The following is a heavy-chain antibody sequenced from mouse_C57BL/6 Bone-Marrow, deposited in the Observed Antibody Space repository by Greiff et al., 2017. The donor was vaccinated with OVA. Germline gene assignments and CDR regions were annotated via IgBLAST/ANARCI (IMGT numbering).Heavy chain of an antibody. CDR3: ARKGGEGYYFDY. J-gene: IGHJ2*01. Sequence: VQLQQSGPVLVKPGASVKMSCKASGYTFTDYYMNWVKQSHGKSLEWIGGINPYNGGTSYNQKFKGKATLTVDKSYSTAYMELNNLTSEDSAVYDRARKGGEGYYFDYWGQGTTLTVSS. CDR1: GYTFTDYY. CDR2: INPYNGGT. V-gene: IGHV1-19*01.